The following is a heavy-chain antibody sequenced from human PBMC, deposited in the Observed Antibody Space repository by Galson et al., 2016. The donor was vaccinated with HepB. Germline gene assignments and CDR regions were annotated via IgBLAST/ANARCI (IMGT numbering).Heavy chain of an antibody. D-gene: IGHD6-19*01. CDR3: AKMAWKGWLAPFDY. J-gene: IGHJ4*02. Sequence: SLRLSCAASGFTFSNYGMHWVRQAPGQGLEWVAVISYDGSNKDYADSVKGRFTISRDNFTNTLFLQMNSLRAEDTAVYYCAKMAWKGWLAPFDYWGQGTLVAVSS. CDR1: GFTFSNYG. V-gene: IGHV3-30*18. CDR2: ISYDGSNK.